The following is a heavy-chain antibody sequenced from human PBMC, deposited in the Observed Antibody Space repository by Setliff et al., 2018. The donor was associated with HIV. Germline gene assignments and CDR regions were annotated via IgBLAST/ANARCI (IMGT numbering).Heavy chain of an antibody. Sequence: GSLRLSCAASGFTFSSYAMNWVRQAPGKGLEWVSYISSSSSTIYYADSVKGRFTISRDNSKNTLYLQMNSLRSEDTAVYYCARGAPTINDYWGQGTLVTVSS. J-gene: IGHJ4*02. D-gene: IGHD3-10*01. CDR1: GFTFSSYA. CDR3: ARGAPTINDY. CDR2: ISSSSSTI. V-gene: IGHV3-48*01.